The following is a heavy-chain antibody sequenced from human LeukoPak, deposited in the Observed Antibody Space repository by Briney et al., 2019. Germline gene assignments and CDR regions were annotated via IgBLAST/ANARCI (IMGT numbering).Heavy chain of an antibody. D-gene: IGHD5-12*01. CDR1: GFTYSNAR. Sequence: GGSLRLSCAASGFTYSNARMSWVRQAPGKGLEWVGRIKSKTDGGTTDYAAPVKGRFTISRDDSKNTLYLQMNSLKSEDTAVYYCATVTPYIVATIGYWGQGTLVSVSS. CDR2: IKSKTDGGTT. V-gene: IGHV3-15*01. J-gene: IGHJ4*02. CDR3: ATVTPYIVATIGY.